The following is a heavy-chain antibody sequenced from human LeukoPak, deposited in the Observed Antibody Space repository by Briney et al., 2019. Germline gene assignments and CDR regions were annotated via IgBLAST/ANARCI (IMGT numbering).Heavy chain of an antibody. V-gene: IGHV4-4*07. CDR3: ARDRYLGYSYGYIGNWFDP. D-gene: IGHD5-18*01. J-gene: IGHJ5*02. CDR2: IYTSGST. Sequence: SETLSLTCTVSGGSISSYYWSWIRQPAGKGLEWIGRIYTSGSTNYNPSLKSRVTTSVDTSKNQFSLKLSSVTAADTAVYYCARDRYLGYSYGYIGNWFDPWGQGTLVTVSS. CDR1: GGSISSYY.